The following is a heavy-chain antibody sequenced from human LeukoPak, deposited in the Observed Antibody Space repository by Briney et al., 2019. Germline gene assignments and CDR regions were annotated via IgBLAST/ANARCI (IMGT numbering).Heavy chain of an antibody. V-gene: IGHV1-24*01. Sequence: ASVKVSCKVSGYTLTELSMHWVRQAPGKGLEWMGGFDPEDGETIYAQKFQGRVTMTEDTSTDTAYMELSSLRSEDTAVYYCARGRAYSSSWYGVVYYFDYWGQGTLVTVSS. D-gene: IGHD6-13*01. CDR1: GYTLTELS. J-gene: IGHJ4*02. CDR2: FDPEDGET. CDR3: ARGRAYSSSWYGVVYYFDY.